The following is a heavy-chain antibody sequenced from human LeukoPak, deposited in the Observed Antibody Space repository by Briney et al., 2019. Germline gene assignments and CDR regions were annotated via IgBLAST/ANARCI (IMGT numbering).Heavy chain of an antibody. CDR1: GFTFDDYA. Sequence: GGSLRLSCAASGFTFDDYAMHWVRQAPGKGLEWVSGISWNSGSIGYADSVKGRFTISRDNAKNSLYLQMNSLRAEDTALYYCAKDMGGSGVIDYWGQGTLVTVSS. J-gene: IGHJ4*02. D-gene: IGHD3-10*01. V-gene: IGHV3-9*01. CDR2: ISWNSGSI. CDR3: AKDMGGSGVIDY.